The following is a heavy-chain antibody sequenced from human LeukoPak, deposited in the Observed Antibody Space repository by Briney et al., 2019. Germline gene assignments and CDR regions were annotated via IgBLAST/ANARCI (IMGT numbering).Heavy chain of an antibody. J-gene: IGHJ2*01. CDR1: GGTFSIYA. CDR3: ARARGIYEGYFDL. V-gene: IGHV1-69*05. Sequence: KVSCKASGGTFSIYAISWVRQAPGQGLEWMGGVIPMFGTANYAQKFQGRVTITTDESTSTTYMELSSLKSEDTAVYYCARARGIYEGYFDLWGRGTLVTVSS. CDR2: VIPMFGTA. D-gene: IGHD5/OR15-5a*01.